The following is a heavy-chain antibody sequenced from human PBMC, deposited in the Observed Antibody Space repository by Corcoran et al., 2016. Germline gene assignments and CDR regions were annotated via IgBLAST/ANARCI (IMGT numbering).Heavy chain of an antibody. CDR2: IYHSGST. D-gene: IGHD3-22*01. Sequence: QVQLQESGPGLVKPSGTLSLTCAVSGGSISSSNWWSWVRQPPGKGLEWIGEIYHSGSTNYNPSLKSRVTISVDKSKNQLSLKLGSVTAADTAVYYCAGGIRDDSSGYYLDYWGQGTLVTVSS. CDR1: GGSISSSNW. J-gene: IGHJ4*02. V-gene: IGHV4-4*02. CDR3: AGGIRDDSSGYYLDY.